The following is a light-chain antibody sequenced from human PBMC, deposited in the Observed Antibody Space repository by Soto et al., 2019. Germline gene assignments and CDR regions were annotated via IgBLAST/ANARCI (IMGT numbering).Light chain of an antibody. CDR1: QGISNY. V-gene: IGKV1-27*01. J-gene: IGKJ3*01. Sequence: DIQMTQSPSSLSASVGGRVAITCRASQGISNYLAWYQQKPGKVPKLLIYAASTLQSWVPSRFSGSGSGTDFTLTMRSLQPEDVATYYCQKYNSAPFTFGPGTKVDIK. CDR3: QKYNSAPFT. CDR2: AAS.